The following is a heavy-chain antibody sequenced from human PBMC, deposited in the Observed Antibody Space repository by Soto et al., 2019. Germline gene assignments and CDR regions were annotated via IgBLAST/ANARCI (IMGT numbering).Heavy chain of an antibody. D-gene: IGHD2-21*01. V-gene: IGHV1-69*06. CDR1: GGTLSTNA. CDR3: ARGGFVAGLYNAMDA. CDR2: IIPMFGSP. J-gene: IGHJ6*02. Sequence: QVRLLQSGAEVRKPGSSVKVSCKASGGTLSTNAISWVRQAPGQGLEWMGAIIPMFGSPKYAQKFQGRVTITADNPTSTIYMEMISLTSADTAVYYCARGGFVAGLYNAMDAWGQGTAVAVSS.